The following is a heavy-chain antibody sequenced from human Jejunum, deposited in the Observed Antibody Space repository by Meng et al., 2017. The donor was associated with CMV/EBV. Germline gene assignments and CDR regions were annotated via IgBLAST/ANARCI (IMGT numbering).Heavy chain of an antibody. Sequence: QVELVQPWGEVKPPGSSVKVSCKASGGTFSTYAISWVRQAPGQGLEWMGGIIPAYGTTTYAPKFQGRVTITTVESTGTVYVELPTLGSEDTAVYYCATHPRRLLIPPPFDYWGQGTLVTVSS. V-gene: IGHV1-69*05. J-gene: IGHJ4*02. CDR1: GGTFSTYA. D-gene: IGHD2/OR15-2a*01. CDR3: ATHPRRLLIPPPFDY. CDR2: IIPAYGTT.